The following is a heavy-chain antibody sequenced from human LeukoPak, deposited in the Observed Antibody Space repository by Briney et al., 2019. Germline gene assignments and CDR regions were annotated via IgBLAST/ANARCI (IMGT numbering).Heavy chain of an antibody. J-gene: IGHJ4*02. Sequence: GGSLGLSCAASGFTFSSYAMNWVRQAPGKGLEWVSAISGSGGSTYYADSVKGRFTISRDNSKNTLYLQMNSLRAEDTAVYFCAKRYYQDSSGYLGSIDYWGQGTLVTVSS. CDR2: ISGSGGST. CDR1: GFTFSSYA. D-gene: IGHD3-22*01. CDR3: AKRYYQDSSGYLGSIDY. V-gene: IGHV3-23*01.